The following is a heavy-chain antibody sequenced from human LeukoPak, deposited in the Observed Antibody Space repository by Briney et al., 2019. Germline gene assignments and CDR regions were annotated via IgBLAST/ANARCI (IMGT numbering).Heavy chain of an antibody. D-gene: IGHD4-17*01. CDR3: ARGLDYGFDY. CDR2: IYHSGST. J-gene: IGHJ4*02. V-gene: IGHV4-30-2*01. CDR1: GGSISSGGYS. Sequence: SQTLSLTCAVSGGSISSGGYSWSWIRQPPGKGLEWIGYIYHSGSTYYNPSLKSRVTISVDRSKNQFSLKLSSVTAADTAVYYCARGLDYGFDYWGQGTLVTVSS.